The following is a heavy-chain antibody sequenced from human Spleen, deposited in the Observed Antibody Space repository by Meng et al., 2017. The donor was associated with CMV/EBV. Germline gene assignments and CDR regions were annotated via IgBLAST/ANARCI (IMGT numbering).Heavy chain of an antibody. J-gene: IGHJ5*02. V-gene: IGHV1-69*06. CDR2: ILPILETA. CDR3: AGYCNSPSCYTVGFDT. Sequence: FRTFAWSWVRPAPGQGREWMGGILPILETAKYPQKFQGRVTVPADRSTSTVYMELSRLRSDDTAVYYCAGYCNSPSCYTVGFDTWGQRTLVTVSS. D-gene: IGHD2-2*02. CDR1: FRTFA.